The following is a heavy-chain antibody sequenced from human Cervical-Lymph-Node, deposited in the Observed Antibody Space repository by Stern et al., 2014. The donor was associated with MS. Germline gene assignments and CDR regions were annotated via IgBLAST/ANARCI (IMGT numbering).Heavy chain of an antibody. CDR2: IYAGSIT. CDR1: GLTVSSNY. J-gene: IGHJ5*02. Sequence: EVHLVESGGGLAQPGGSLRLSCTASGLTVSSNYMTWVRQAPGKGLEWVSLIYAGSITHYADSVKGRFTISRDNSENILYLQMNSLRVEDTAVYYCTREMAARRFDPWGQGTLVIVSS. D-gene: IGHD6-6*01. CDR3: TREMAARRFDP. V-gene: IGHV3-66*01.